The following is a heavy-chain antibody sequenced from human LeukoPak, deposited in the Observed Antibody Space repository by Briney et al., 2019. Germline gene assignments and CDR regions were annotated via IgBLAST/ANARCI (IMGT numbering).Heavy chain of an antibody. V-gene: IGHV4-59*01. D-gene: IGHD5-24*01. CDR1: GGCISSYY. CDR2: IYYSGST. Sequence: SETLSLTCTVSGGCISSYYWSWIRQPPGKGLEWIGYIYYSGSTNYNPSLKSRVTISVDTSKNQFSLELSSVTAADTAVYYCARDRLQLNFHYYGMDVWGQGTTVTVSS. CDR3: ARDRLQLNFHYYGMDV. J-gene: IGHJ6*02.